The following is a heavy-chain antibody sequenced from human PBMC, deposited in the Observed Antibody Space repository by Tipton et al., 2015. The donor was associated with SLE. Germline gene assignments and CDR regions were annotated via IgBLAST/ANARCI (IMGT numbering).Heavy chain of an antibody. CDR3: ASTRSVVRGCFDY. V-gene: IGHV4-34*01. CDR1: GGSFSGYY. J-gene: IGHJ4*02. CDR2: INHSGST. Sequence: LRLSCAVYGGSFSGYYWSWIRQPPGKGLEWIGEINHSGSTNYNPSLKSRVTISVDTSKNQFSLKLSSVTAADTAVYYCASTRSVVRGCFDYWGQGTLVTVSS. D-gene: IGHD2-15*01.